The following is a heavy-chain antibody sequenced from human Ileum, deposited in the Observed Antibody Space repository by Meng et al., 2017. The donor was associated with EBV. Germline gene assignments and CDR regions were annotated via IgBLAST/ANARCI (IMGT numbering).Heavy chain of an antibody. CDR3: AREDSSGWFRVDY. CDR1: GDSLSSSRYY. D-gene: IGHD6-19*01. V-gene: IGHV4-39*07. J-gene: IGHJ4*02. CDR2: FYFGGST. Sequence: QLPVQVSGPVLVKPSETLSLTCTVSGDSLSSSRYYWDWIRQTPGKGLEWIGNFYFGGSTYYNPSLRSRVTISGDTSKNQFSLKLTSVTAADTAIYYCAREDSSGWFRVDYWGPGSLVTVSS.